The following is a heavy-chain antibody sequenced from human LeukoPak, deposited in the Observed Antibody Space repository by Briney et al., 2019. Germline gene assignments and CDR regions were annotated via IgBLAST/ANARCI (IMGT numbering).Heavy chain of an antibody. CDR2: MYYSGST. Sequence: SETLSLTCTVSGGSVSSYFCSWIRQPPGKGLEWIGYMYYSGSTNYNPSLKSRVTMSVDTSKNQFSLQLSSVTAADTAVYYCGGAKGATIDYWGQGTLVTVSS. CDR3: GGAKGATIDY. CDR1: GGSVSSYF. D-gene: IGHD1-26*01. J-gene: IGHJ4*02. V-gene: IGHV4-59*02.